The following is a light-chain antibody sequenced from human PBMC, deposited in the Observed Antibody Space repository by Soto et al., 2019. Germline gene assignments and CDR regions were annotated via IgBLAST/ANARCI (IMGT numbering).Light chain of an antibody. J-gene: IGKJ1*01. Sequence: DIQMTQSPSALSASVGDRVTITCRASQSLSSDVNCYQQKPGKAPKLLIYAASRLQSGVPSRFSGSGSGTDFTLTSSSMQPEDFASYYCQQSYTTPRTLGQGTNVDIK. CDR3: QQSYTTPRT. CDR1: QSLSSD. CDR2: AAS. V-gene: IGKV1-39*01.